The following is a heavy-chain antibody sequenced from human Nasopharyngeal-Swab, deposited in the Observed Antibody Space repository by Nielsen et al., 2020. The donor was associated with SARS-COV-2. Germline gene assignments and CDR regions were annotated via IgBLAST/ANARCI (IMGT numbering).Heavy chain of an antibody. D-gene: IGHD5-18*01. V-gene: IGHV3-11*04. CDR1: GFTFSDYY. Sequence: GESLKISCAASGFTFSDYYMSWIRQAPGQGLEWVSYISSSGSAIYYADSVKGRFTISRDNAKNSLYLQMNSLRAEETAVYYCARDRGYSYGPDAFDIWGQGTMVTVSS. CDR3: ARDRGYSYGPDAFDI. CDR2: ISSSGSAI. J-gene: IGHJ3*02.